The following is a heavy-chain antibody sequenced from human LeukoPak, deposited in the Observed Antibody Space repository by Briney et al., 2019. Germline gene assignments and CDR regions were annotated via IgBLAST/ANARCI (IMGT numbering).Heavy chain of an antibody. Sequence: SETLSLTCAVYGGSFSGYYWSWIRQPPGKGLEWIGEINHSGSTNYNPSLKSRVTISVDTSQNQFSLKLSSVTAADTAVYYCASRKLGNDYWGQGTLVTVSS. V-gene: IGHV4-34*01. CDR1: GGSFSGYY. CDR2: INHSGST. CDR3: ASRKLGNDY. J-gene: IGHJ4*02. D-gene: IGHD7-27*01.